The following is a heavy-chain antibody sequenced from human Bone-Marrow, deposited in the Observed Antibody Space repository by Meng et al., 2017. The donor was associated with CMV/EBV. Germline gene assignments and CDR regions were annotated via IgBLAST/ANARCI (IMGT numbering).Heavy chain of an antibody. J-gene: IGHJ4*02. D-gene: IGHD2-15*01. V-gene: IGHV4-31*02. CDR2: IYYSGST. CDR1: CSSSGGYY. CDR3: ARYFHCSGGSCYGLFDY. Sequence: CSSSGGYYWSWVREHAGKGLEWIGYIYYSGSTYYNPSLKSRVTISVDTSKNQFSLKLSSVTAADTAVYYCARYFHCSGGSCYGLFDYWGQGTLVTVSS.